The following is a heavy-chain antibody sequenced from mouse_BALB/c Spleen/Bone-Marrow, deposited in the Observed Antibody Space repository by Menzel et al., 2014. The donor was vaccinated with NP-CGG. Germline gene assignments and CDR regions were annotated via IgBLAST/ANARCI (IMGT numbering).Heavy chain of an antibody. J-gene: IGHJ4*01. CDR3: AKLNWVYAMDY. V-gene: IGHV2-6-5*01. Sequence: VKLMESGPGLVAPSQRLSITCTVSGFSLTDYGLTWIRQPPGKGLEWLGIICGGGSTFYNSSLRSRLNVSKDNSKSQVFLKMNSLQADDTAMYYCAKLNWVYAMDYWGQGTSVTVSS. CDR1: GFSLTDYG. D-gene: IGHD4-1*02. CDR2: ICGGGST.